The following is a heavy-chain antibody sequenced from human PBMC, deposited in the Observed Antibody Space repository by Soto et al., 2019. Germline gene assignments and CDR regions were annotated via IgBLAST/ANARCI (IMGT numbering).Heavy chain of an antibody. CDR3: GRGGQGLADY. Sequence: EMLLVESGGGLVQPGGSLRLSCAASGFTFSNYWMHWVRQAPGKGLVWVSRVDPGATRTDYADSVEGRFTVSRDDAENTLHLQMDSLTAADTGVYYCGRGGQGLADYWGQGTLVTVSS. CDR1: GFTFSNYW. D-gene: IGHD3-10*01. CDR2: VDPGATRT. V-gene: IGHV3-74*01. J-gene: IGHJ4*02.